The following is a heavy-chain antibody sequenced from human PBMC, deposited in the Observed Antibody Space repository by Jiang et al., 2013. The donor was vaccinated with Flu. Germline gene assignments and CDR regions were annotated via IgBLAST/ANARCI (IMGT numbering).Heavy chain of an antibody. CDR1: GYTFTSYA. CDR3: ARDYSSSWYRMWYFDL. V-gene: IGHV7-4-1*02. CDR2: INTNTGNP. D-gene: IGHD6-13*01. Sequence: QSGSELKKPGASVTVSCKASGYTFTSYAIHWVRQAPGQGLEWMGWINTNTGNPTYAQGFTGRFVFSLDTSVSTAYLQISSLKAEDTAVYYCARDYSSSWYRMWYFDLWGLAPWSLSPQ. J-gene: IGHJ2*01.